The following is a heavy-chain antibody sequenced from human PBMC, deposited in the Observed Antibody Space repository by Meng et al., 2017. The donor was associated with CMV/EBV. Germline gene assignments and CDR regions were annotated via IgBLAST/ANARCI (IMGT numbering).Heavy chain of an antibody. Sequence: LYCAASGLHFRKAWMHWVRQAPGKGLEWVGRIKSNADGGAADYATPVKGRFTISRDDSKNTLFLQMTSLKSEDTALYYCTTGTWFDFWGQGTLVTVSS. CDR2: IKSNADGGAA. D-gene: IGHD1-26*01. CDR3: TTGTWFDF. CDR1: GLHFRKAW. J-gene: IGHJ4*02. V-gene: IGHV3-15*07.